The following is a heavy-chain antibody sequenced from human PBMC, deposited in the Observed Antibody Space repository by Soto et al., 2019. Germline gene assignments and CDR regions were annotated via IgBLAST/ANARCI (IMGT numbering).Heavy chain of an antibody. CDR1: GFTFSSYG. V-gene: IGHV3-30*18. D-gene: IGHD1-26*01. Sequence: VQLVEFGGVVVQPGRSLRLSCAASGFTFSSYGMHWVRQAPGKGLAWVAVISYDGSNKYYVESVKGRFTISIDNSKNTLYLHMNSLRPEDTSVSYCAKDRGGIYGGAYYFDYWGQGTLVSVSS. CDR2: ISYDGSNK. J-gene: IGHJ4*02. CDR3: AKDRGGIYGGAYYFDY.